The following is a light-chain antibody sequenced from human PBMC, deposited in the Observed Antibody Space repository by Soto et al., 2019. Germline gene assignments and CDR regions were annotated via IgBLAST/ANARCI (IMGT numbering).Light chain of an antibody. J-gene: IGKJ1*01. CDR1: QSVGSY. CDR3: QQRRNWPT. V-gene: IGKV3-11*01. Sequence: EIVLTQSPATLSLSPGERATLSCRASQSVGSYLAWYQQKPGQAPRLLIYDASNRATGIPARFSGSGSGTDFTLTISSLEPEDFAVYYCQQRRNWPTFGQGTKVEIK. CDR2: DAS.